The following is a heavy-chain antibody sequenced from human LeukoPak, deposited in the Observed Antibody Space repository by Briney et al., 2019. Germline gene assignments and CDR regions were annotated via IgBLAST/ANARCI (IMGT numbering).Heavy chain of an antibody. CDR3: ARDQDAYSSGWYGVFDY. CDR2: INRDGSER. D-gene: IGHD6-19*01. CDR1: GFTCSSYW. J-gene: IGHJ4*02. Sequence: GGSLRLSCAASGFTCSSYWMSWVRQAPGKGLEWVANINRDGSERNYVDSVKGRFTISRDNAKNSLYLQMNSLRAEDTAVYYCARDQDAYSSGWYGVFDYWGQGTLVSVSS. V-gene: IGHV3-7*05.